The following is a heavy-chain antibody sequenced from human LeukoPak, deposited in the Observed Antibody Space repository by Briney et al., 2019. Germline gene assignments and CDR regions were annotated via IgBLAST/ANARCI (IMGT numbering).Heavy chain of an antibody. D-gene: IGHD4-11*01. Sequence: SETLSLTCAVSGYSIRSGYYWGWIRQPPGKGLERIGSIYNSGSTYYNPSLKSRVTISVDTSRNQFSLKLSSVTAADTAVYYCARQDSNYGGDYFDYWGQGTLVTVSS. V-gene: IGHV4-38-2*01. CDR2: IYNSGST. J-gene: IGHJ4*02. CDR3: ARQDSNYGGDYFDY. CDR1: GYSIRSGYY.